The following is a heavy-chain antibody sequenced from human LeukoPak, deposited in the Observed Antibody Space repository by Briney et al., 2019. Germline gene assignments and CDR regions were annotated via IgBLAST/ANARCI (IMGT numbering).Heavy chain of an antibody. CDR3: ARRGGGNSADYYFDY. D-gene: IGHD3-10*01. CDR1: GGSFSGYY. J-gene: IGHJ4*02. V-gene: IGHV4-34*01. CDR2: INHSGST. Sequence: SETLSLACAVYGGSFSGYYWSWIRQPPGKGLEWIGEINHSGSTSYNPSLKSRVTISVDTSKNQFSLKLSSVTAADTAVYYCARRGGGNSADYYFDYWGQGTLVTVSS.